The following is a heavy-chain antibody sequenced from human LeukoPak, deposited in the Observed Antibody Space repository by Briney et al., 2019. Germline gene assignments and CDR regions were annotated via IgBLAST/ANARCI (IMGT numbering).Heavy chain of an antibody. CDR1: GFTFSSYA. D-gene: IGHD6-6*01. J-gene: IGHJ4*02. Sequence: GGSLRLSCAASGFTFSSYAMHWVRQAPGKGLEYVSAISSNGGSTYYANSVKGRFTISRDNSKNTLYLQMGSLRAEDMAVYYCAREWGRYSSSSFHFDYWGQGTLDTVSS. CDR2: ISSNGGST. V-gene: IGHV3-64*01. CDR3: AREWGRYSSSSFHFDY.